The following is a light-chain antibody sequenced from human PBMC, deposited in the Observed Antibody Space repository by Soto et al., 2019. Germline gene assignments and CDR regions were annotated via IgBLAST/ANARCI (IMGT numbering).Light chain of an antibody. J-gene: IGKJ5*01. V-gene: IGKV3-20*01. CDR2: GAS. CDR1: QSVSSSY. Sequence: EIVLTQSQDTLSLSPGESATLSCRASQSVSSSYLAWYQQKPGRAPRLLIYGASNRATGIPDRFSGSGSGTDFTLTISRLEPEDFAVFYCQQYDDSITFGQGTRLEIE. CDR3: QQYDDSIT.